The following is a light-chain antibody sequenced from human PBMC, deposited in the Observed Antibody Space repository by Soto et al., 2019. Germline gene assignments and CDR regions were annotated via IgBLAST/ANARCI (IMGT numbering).Light chain of an antibody. J-gene: IGKJ5*01. CDR2: DAS. Sequence: EIVLTHSPGTLSLSPGGRATLSCRASHSVRSDLAWYQQKPGQSPRLLIFDASTRATGIPARFSGSGSGTEFTLTISNLQSEDFAVYYCQQYNKWPPITFGQGTRLEIK. CDR3: QQYNKWPPIT. V-gene: IGKV3-15*01. CDR1: HSVRSD.